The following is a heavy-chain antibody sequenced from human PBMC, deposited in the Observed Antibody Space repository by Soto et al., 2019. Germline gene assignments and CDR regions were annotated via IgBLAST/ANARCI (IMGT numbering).Heavy chain of an antibody. D-gene: IGHD2-21*01. V-gene: IGHV4-30-2*01. Sequence: SETLSLTCTVSGGSITTAGYSWSWIRQPPGKALEWIGYVYHTGNAYPKPSLKSRVTISLDRSENQFSLKMASVTAADTALYYGPSRPFYSSVLDVWGQGTTVTVSS. CDR2: VYHTGNA. J-gene: IGHJ6*02. CDR3: PSRPFYSSVLDV. CDR1: GGSITTAGYS.